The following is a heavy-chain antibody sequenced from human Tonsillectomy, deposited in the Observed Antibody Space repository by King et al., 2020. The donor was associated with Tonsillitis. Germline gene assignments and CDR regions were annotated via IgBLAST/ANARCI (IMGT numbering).Heavy chain of an antibody. CDR3: ARQFLHLDY. CDR1: GFTFESYT. CDR2: ISYDGSKK. J-gene: IGHJ4*02. Sequence: HVQLVESGGGVVQPGRSLRLSCAASGFTFESYTMNWVRQAPGKGLERVALISYDGSKKYYADSVQGRFTISRDNSRNTLFLQMNSLRREDTAVYYCARQFLHLDYWGQGTLVTVSS. V-gene: IGHV3-30*04.